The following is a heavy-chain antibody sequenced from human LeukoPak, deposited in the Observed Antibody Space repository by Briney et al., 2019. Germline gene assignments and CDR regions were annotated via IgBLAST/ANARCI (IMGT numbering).Heavy chain of an antibody. D-gene: IGHD3-22*01. CDR2: ISSSGSTI. CDR1: GFSFSSYE. CDR3: ARDLYGYDSSGSSPLFDY. Sequence: GGSLRLSCAASGFSFSSYEMNWVRQAPGKGLEWVSYISSSGSTIYYADSVKGRFSITRDNAKNSLYLQMNRLRAEDTAVYYCARDLYGYDSSGSSPLFDYWGQGTLVTVSS. J-gene: IGHJ4*02. V-gene: IGHV3-48*03.